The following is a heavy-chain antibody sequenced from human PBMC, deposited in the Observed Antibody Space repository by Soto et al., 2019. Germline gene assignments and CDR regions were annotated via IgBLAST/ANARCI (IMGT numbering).Heavy chain of an antibody. CDR1: GGTFSSYT. CDR2: IIPILGIA. D-gene: IGHD2-2*01. J-gene: IGHJ4*02. CDR3: AREGGGYCSSTSCLESDY. Sequence: SVKVSCKASGGTFSSYTISWVRQAPGQGLEWMGRIIPILGIANYAQKFQGRVTITADKSTSTAYMELSSLRSEDTAVYYCAREGGGYCSSTSCLESDYWGQGTLVTVSS. V-gene: IGHV1-69*04.